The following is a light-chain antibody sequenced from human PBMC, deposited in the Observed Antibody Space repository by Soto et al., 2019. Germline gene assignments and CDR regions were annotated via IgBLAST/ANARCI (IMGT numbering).Light chain of an antibody. CDR3: CSYAGSYVYV. CDR2: DVS. Sequence: QSALTQPRSVSGSPGQSVTISCTGTSSDVGGYNYVSWYQQHPGKAPKLMIYDVSKRPSGVPDRFSGSKSGNTASLTISWLQAEDEADYYCCSYAGSYVYVFRTGTKLTVL. CDR1: SSDVGGYNY. V-gene: IGLV2-11*01. J-gene: IGLJ1*01.